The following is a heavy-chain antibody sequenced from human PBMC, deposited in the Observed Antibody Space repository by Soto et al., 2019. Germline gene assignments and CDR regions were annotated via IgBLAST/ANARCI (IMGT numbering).Heavy chain of an antibody. CDR1: GYTFTDYY. V-gene: IGHV1-2*04. CDR2: INPNSGAT. CDR3: ARGTGDSSGYPYYFDY. D-gene: IGHD3-22*01. J-gene: IGHJ4*02. Sequence: GASVKVSCKASGYTFTDYYIHWVRQAPGQGLEWMGWINPNSGATNSAQKFQGWVTMTRDTSISTAYMELSRLRSDDTAVYYCARGTGDSSGYPYYFDYWGQGTLVTVSS.